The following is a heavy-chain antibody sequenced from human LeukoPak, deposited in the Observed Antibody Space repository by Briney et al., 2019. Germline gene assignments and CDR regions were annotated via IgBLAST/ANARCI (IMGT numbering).Heavy chain of an antibody. J-gene: IGHJ4*02. D-gene: IGHD6-19*01. Sequence: GGSLRLSCAASGFTFSIYAMSWVRQAPGKGLEWVSAISGSGGSTYYADSVKGRFTISRDNSKNTLYLQMNSLRAEDTAVYYRAKDSFQWLVPDYWGQGTLVTVSS. CDR3: AKDSFQWLVPDY. CDR2: ISGSGGST. V-gene: IGHV3-23*01. CDR1: GFTFSIYA.